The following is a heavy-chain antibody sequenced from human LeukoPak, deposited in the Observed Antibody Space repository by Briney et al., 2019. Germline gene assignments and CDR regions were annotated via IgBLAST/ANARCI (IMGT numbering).Heavy chain of an antibody. D-gene: IGHD6-6*01. CDR1: GFSLSTSGVG. V-gene: IGHV2-5*01. J-gene: IGHJ4*02. CDR2: IYWNDDK. Sequence: NASGPTLVKPTQTLTLTCTFSGFSLSTSGVGVGWIRQPPGKALEWLALIYWNDDKRYSPSLKSRLTITKDTSKNQVVLTMTNMDPVDTATYYCAHISVAAHTFDYWGQGTLVTVSS. CDR3: AHISVAAHTFDY.